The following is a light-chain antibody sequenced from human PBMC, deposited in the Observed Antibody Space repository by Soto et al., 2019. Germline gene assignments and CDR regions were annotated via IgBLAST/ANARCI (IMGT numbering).Light chain of an antibody. V-gene: IGKV1-5*01. CDR2: DAS. J-gene: IGKJ5*01. CDR3: QQYNTYAT. Sequence: DIQLTQSPSTLSAAVGDSVPITCRASQNIRNLLAWYQQKPGKAPKPLIYDASTLKTGVPSRFSGSGSGSEFNFTITGLQPDDFATYFCQQYNTYATFGQGTRLEI. CDR1: QNIRNL.